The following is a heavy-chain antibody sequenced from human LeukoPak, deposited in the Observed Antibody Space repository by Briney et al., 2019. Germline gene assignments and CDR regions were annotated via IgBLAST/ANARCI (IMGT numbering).Heavy chain of an antibody. CDR1: GDSLTSHF. CDR2: VFHSGTT. Sequence: SETLPLTCNVSGDSLTSHFWSWIRQTPGKGLEWIGYVFHSGTTNYSPSLKSRVTISLDTSKKQFYLRLASVTAADTAVYYCARRMATVTDAFDIWGRGTMVSVSS. D-gene: IGHD5-24*01. CDR3: ARRMATVTDAFDI. J-gene: IGHJ3*02. V-gene: IGHV4-59*08.